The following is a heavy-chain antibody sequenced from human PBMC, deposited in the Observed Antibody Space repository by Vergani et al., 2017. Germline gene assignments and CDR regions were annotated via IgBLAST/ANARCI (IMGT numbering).Heavy chain of an antibody. V-gene: IGHV3-11*05. D-gene: IGHD3-3*01. CDR1: GFTFSDYY. CDR2: ISSSSSYT. J-gene: IGHJ5*02. CDR3: ARLVGNDFWSGSIWFDP. Sequence: QVQLVESGGGLVKPGGSLRLSCAASGFTFSDYYMSWIRQAPGKGLEWVSYISSSSSYTNYADSVKGRFTISRDNAKNSLYLQMNSLRAEDTAVYYCARLVGNDFWSGSIWFDPWGQGTLVTVSS.